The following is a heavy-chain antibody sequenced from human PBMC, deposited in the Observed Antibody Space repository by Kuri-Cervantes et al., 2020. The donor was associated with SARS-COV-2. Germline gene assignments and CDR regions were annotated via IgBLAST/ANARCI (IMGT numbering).Heavy chain of an antibody. CDR2: IYHSGST. Sequence: SQTLSLTCAVSGYSISSGYYWGWIRQPPGKGLEWIGSIYHSGSTYYNPSLQSRVTISVDRSKNQFSLKLSSVTAADTAVYYCARARIAAAGYNWFDPWGQGTLVTVSS. J-gene: IGHJ5*02. CDR1: GYSISSGYY. V-gene: IGHV4-38-2*01. CDR3: ARARIAAAGYNWFDP. D-gene: IGHD6-13*01.